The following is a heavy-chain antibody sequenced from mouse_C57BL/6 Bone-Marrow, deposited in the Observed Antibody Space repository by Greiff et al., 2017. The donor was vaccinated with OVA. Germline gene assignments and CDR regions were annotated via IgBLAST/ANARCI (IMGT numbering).Heavy chain of an antibody. V-gene: IGHV1-55*01. CDR1: GYTFTSYW. CDR2: IYPGSGST. D-gene: IGHD2-4*01. Sequence: QVQLQQPGAELVKPGASVKMSCKASGYTFTSYWITWVKQRPGQGLEWIGDIYPGSGSTNYNEKFKSKATLTVDTSASTAYMQLSSLTSEDSAVYYCARYSDYPYYYAMDYWGQGTSVTVSS. J-gene: IGHJ4*01. CDR3: ARYSDYPYYYAMDY.